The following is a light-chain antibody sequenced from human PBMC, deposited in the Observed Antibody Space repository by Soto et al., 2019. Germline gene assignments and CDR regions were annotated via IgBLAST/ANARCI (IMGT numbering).Light chain of an antibody. V-gene: IGKV3-11*01. CDR1: QSVITS. CDR2: DAS. Sequence: IVLTQSPATLSLSPGERDALSCRASQSVITSLAWYQHKPGQAPRLFIYDASKRAPGIPARFSGSGSGTDFTLTISSLEPEDFAVYYCQVRDVWPSFGQGTKVDIK. J-gene: IGKJ1*01. CDR3: QVRDVWPS.